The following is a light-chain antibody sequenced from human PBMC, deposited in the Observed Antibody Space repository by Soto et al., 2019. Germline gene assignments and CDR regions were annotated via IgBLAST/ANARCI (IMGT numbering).Light chain of an antibody. CDR1: DSNIGSNS. Sequence: QSVVTQPPSASGPPGQRVTISCSGSDSNIGSNSVNWYQQFPGTAPKLLIHSNNKRAPGVPDRFSGSKSGASASLAISGLQSEDEADYYCAAWDDSLDGGVFGGGTKLTVL. V-gene: IGLV1-44*01. J-gene: IGLJ3*02. CDR3: AAWDDSLDGGV. CDR2: SNN.